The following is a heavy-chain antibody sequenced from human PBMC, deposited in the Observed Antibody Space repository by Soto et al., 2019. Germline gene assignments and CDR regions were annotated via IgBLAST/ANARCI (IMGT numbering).Heavy chain of an antibody. J-gene: IGHJ4*02. CDR2: INTSGGST. CDR1: GYTFTSYY. Sequence: QVQLVQSGAEVKKPGASVKVSCKASGYTFTSYYMHWVRQAPGQGLEWMGIINTSGGSTTYAQKFQGRGTMTRDTSTSTVHMELSSLRSEDTAVYYCATVYRYSGTYYFDYWGQGTLVTVSS. V-gene: IGHV1-46*03. CDR3: ATVYRYSGTYYFDY. D-gene: IGHD1-26*01.